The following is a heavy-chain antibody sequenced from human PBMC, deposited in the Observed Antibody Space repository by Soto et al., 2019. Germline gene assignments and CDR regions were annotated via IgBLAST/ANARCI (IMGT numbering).Heavy chain of an antibody. V-gene: IGHV3-74*01. CDR3: ARAPPGYSFGYRYYGMDV. J-gene: IGHJ6*02. D-gene: IGHD5-12*01. CDR2: ISLDGSRT. CDR1: GFTFGSYW. Sequence: EVQLVESGGGLVQPGGSLRLSCAAPGFTFGSYWMHWVRQAPGKGLVWVSHISLDGSRTTYADSVKGRFTISRDNAKNTLYLLMNSLRAEVTAVYYCARAPPGYSFGYRYYGMDVWGQGTTVTVSS.